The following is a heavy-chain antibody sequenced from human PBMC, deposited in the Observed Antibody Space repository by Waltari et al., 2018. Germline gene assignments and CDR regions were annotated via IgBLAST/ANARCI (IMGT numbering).Heavy chain of an antibody. Sequence: QVQLVQSGAEVKKPGASVKVSCKVSGYTLTELSIHWVRQAPGKGLEWMGGFDPEDGETIYAQKFQGRVTMTEDTSTDTAYMELSSLRSEDTAMYYCATGPYYDILTGYFRDYWGQGTLVTVSS. D-gene: IGHD3-9*01. CDR1: GYTLTELS. V-gene: IGHV1-24*01. CDR2: FDPEDGET. CDR3: ATGPYYDILTGYFRDY. J-gene: IGHJ4*02.